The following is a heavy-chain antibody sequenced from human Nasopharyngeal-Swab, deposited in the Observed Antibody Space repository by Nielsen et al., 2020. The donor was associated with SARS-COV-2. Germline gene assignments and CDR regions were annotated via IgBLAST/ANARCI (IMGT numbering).Heavy chain of an antibody. J-gene: IGHJ5*02. CDR3: AKVAADRSSGGWFDP. CDR2: IRSSGTGT. V-gene: IGHV3-23*01. D-gene: IGHD3-10*01. CDR1: GFTFSNSA. Sequence: GESLKISCAASGFTFSNSAMTWVRQAPGKGLEWVSSIRSSGTGTYYADSVKGRFTISRDNSKNTLYLQMNSLRAEDTAVYYCAKVAADRSSGGWFDPWGQGTLVTVSS.